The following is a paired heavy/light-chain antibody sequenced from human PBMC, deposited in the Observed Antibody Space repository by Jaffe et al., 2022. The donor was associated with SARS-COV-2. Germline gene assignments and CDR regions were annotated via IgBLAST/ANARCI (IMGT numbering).Light chain of an antibody. V-gene: IGKV3-20*01. CDR3: QQYGSSPPET. CDR1: QSVSSSY. CDR2: GAS. Sequence: EIVLTQSPGTLSLSPGERATLSCRASQSVSSSYLAWYQQKPGQAPRLLIYGASSRATGIPDRFSGSGSGTDFTLTISRLEPEDFAVYYCQQYGSSPPETFGQGTKVEIK. J-gene: IGKJ1*01.
Heavy chain of an antibody. J-gene: IGHJ3*02. D-gene: IGHD1-1*01. CDR3: ARGLRPAIKYNWNDGDAFDI. CDR2: INAGNGNT. V-gene: IGHV1-3*01. CDR1: GYTFTSYA. Sequence: QVQLVQSGAEVKKPGASVKVSCKASGYTFTSYAMHWVRQAPGQRLEWMGWINAGNGNTKYSQKFQGRVTITRDTSASTAYMELSSLRSEDTAVYYCARGLRPAIKYNWNDGDAFDIWGQGTMVTVSS.